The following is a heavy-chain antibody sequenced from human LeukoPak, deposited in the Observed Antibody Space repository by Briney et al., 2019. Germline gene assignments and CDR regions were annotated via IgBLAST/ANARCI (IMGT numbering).Heavy chain of an antibody. CDR2: ISGSGGST. V-gene: IGHV3-23*01. Sequence: GGSLRLSCAASGFAFSSYAMSWVRQAPGKGLEWVSAISGSGGSTYYADSVKGRFTISRDNSKNTLYLQMNSLRAEDTAVYYCAKDGYDYYYYYMDVWGKGTTVTVSS. CDR3: AKDGYDYYYYYMDV. D-gene: IGHD1-1*01. J-gene: IGHJ6*03. CDR1: GFAFSSYA.